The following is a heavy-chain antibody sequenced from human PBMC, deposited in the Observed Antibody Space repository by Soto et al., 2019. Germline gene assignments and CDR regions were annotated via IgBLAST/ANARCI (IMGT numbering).Heavy chain of an antibody. CDR2: INHSGST. J-gene: IGHJ5*02. V-gene: IGHV4-34*01. CDR3: ARARRRTMVRGVSNWFDP. D-gene: IGHD3-10*01. CDR1: GGSFSGYY. Sequence: SETLSLTCAVYGGSFSGYYWSWIRQPPGKGLEWIGEINHSGSTNYNPSLKSRVTISVDTSKNQFSLKLSSVTAADTAVYYCARARRRTMVRGVSNWFDPWGQGTLVTVSS.